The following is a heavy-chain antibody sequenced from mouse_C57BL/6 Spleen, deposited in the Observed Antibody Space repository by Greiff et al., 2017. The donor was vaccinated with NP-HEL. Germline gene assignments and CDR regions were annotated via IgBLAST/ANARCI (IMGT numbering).Heavy chain of an antibody. Sequence: EVKLVESEGGLVQPGSSMKLSCTASGFTFSDYYMAWVRQVPEKGLEWVANINYDGSSTYYLDSLKSRFIISRDNAKNILYLQMSSLKSEDTATYYCARESTTVVAPSYYFDYWGQGTTLTVSS. D-gene: IGHD1-1*01. V-gene: IGHV5-16*01. CDR3: ARESTTVVAPSYYFDY. J-gene: IGHJ2*01. CDR1: GFTFSDYY. CDR2: INYDGSST.